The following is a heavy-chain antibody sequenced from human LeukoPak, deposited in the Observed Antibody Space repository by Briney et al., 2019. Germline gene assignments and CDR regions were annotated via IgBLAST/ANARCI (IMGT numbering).Heavy chain of an antibody. CDR3: ARHLGNYYGSGSYQSRSVDWFDP. V-gene: IGHV4-38-2*01. Sequence: PSETLSPTCALSGYSITSGYYWGWIRQPPGKGLEWIASICQSESTYYNPSLKSRVTISVDTSKSQFPLKLSSVTAADTAVYYCARHLGNYYGSGSYQSRSVDWFDPWGQGTLVTVSS. CDR2: ICQSEST. D-gene: IGHD3-10*01. CDR1: GYSITSGYY. J-gene: IGHJ5*02.